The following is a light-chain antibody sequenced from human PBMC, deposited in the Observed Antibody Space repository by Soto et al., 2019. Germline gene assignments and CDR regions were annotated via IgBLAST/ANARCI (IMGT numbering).Light chain of an antibody. V-gene: IGLV1-40*01. CDR3: QSYDSSLSGVV. CDR2: VNS. Sequence: QLVLTQPPSVSGAPGQRVTIFCTGSSSNIGTGYNVHWYQQLPGTAPKLLIYVNSNRPSGVPDRFSGSKSGTSASLAITGLQAEDEADYYCQSYDSSLSGVVFGGGTKLTVL. CDR1: SSNIGTGYN. J-gene: IGLJ2*01.